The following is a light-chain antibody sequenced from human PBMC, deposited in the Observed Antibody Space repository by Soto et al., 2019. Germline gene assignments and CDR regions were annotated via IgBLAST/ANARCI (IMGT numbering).Light chain of an antibody. CDR1: SYNIGSNY. CDR3: ASRDDNLSGHWM. V-gene: IGLV1-47*01. J-gene: IGLJ3*02. CDR2: RNN. Sequence: QSVLTQPPSASQTPGQRVTISCSGTSYNIGSNYVSWYQQLPGTAPKLLIYRNNQRPSGVPDRFSGSKSATSASLAFSGLRSEDEADYYCASRDDNLSGHWMFGGGTKLTVL.